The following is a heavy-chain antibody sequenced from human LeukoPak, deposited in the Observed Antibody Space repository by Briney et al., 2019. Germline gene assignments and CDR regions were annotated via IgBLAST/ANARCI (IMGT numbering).Heavy chain of an antibody. J-gene: IGHJ4*02. CDR1: GFTFSNAW. V-gene: IGHV3-15*01. Sequence: GGSLRLSCAASGFTFSNAWMIWVRQAPGKGLEWVGRIKSKTDGGTTDYAAPVKGRFTISRDDSKNTLYLQMNSLKTEDTAVYYCTTYTLLRYFVFDYWGQGTLVTVSS. D-gene: IGHD3-9*01. CDR3: TTYTLLRYFVFDY. CDR2: IKSKTDGGTT.